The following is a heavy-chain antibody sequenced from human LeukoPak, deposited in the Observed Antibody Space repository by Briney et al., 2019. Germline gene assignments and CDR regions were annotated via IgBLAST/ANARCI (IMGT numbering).Heavy chain of an antibody. D-gene: IGHD6-19*01. CDR2: ITSNGSTM. CDR1: GFTFSDRY. V-gene: IGHV3-11*04. J-gene: IGHJ6*03. CDR3: ATTGITVAAAYYYYMDV. Sequence: KTGGSLRLSCAASGFTFSDRYMSWIRQAPGKGLEWVSYITSNGSTMYYADSLKGRFTISRDNAENSLYLQMNSLRAEDTAVYYCATTGITVAAAYYYYMDVWGKGTTVTVSS.